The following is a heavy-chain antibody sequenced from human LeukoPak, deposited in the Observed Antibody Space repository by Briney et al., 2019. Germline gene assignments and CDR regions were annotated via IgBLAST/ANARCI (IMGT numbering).Heavy chain of an antibody. CDR2: IYSDSNT. CDR3: AKGGISTMVRGVIGYMDV. Sequence: GGSLRLSCAASGFSVSSNYLTWVRQAPGKGLECGSVIYSDSNTYYADSGKGRFTISRGNSQNTLDLQMSSLRAEDNAVEYWAKGGISTMVRGVIGYMDVWGKGTTVTISS. D-gene: IGHD3-10*01. J-gene: IGHJ6*03. CDR1: GFSVSSNY. V-gene: IGHV3-66*01.